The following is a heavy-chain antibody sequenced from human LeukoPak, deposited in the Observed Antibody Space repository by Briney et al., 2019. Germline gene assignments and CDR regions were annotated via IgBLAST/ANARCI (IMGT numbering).Heavy chain of an antibody. Sequence: ASVKVSCKASGYTFTGYYMHWLRQAPGQGLEWMGWINPNSGGTNYAQKFQGRVTMTRDTSISTAYMELSRLRSDDTAVYYCARAQERQYYYCYYMDVWGKGTTVTVSS. CDR1: GYTFTGYY. CDR3: ARAQERQYYYCYYMDV. CDR2: INPNSGGT. V-gene: IGHV1-2*02. J-gene: IGHJ6*03. D-gene: IGHD1-1*01.